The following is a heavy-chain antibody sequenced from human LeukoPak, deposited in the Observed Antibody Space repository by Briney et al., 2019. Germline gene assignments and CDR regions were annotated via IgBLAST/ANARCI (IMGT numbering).Heavy chain of an antibody. CDR3: ARGLEYCSGGSCYWYFDL. Sequence: GGSLRLSCAASGFTFSSHWMHWVRQAPGKGLVWVSHINSDGSSTTYADSVKGRFTVYRDNAKNTLYLQVNSLRAEDTAVYYCARGLEYCSGGSCYWYFDLWGRGTLVTVSS. V-gene: IGHV3-74*03. J-gene: IGHJ2*01. CDR2: INSDGSST. CDR1: GFTFSSHW. D-gene: IGHD2-15*01.